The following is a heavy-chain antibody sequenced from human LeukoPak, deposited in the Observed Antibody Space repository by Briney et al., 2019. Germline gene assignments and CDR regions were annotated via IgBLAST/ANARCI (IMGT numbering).Heavy chain of an antibody. J-gene: IGHJ6*02. V-gene: IGHV4-59*01. Sequence: SETLSLTCTVSGGSISSYYWSWIRQPPGKGLEWIGYIYYSGSTNYNPSLKSRVTISVDTSKNQFSLKLSSVTAADTAVYYCARSGITHYYGMDVWGQGTTVTVSS. CDR3: ARSGITHYYGMDV. CDR2: IYYSGST. D-gene: IGHD1-14*01. CDR1: GGSISSYY.